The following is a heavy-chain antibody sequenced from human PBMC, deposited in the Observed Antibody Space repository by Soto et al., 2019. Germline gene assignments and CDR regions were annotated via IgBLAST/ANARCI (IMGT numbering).Heavy chain of an antibody. CDR2: IYYSGST. D-gene: IGHD6-6*01. V-gene: IGHV4-59*08. CDR1: GGSISSYY. Sequence: SETVSLTCTVSGGSISSYYWSWIRQPPGKGLEWIGYIYYSGSTNYNPSLKSRVTISVDTSKNQFSLKLSSVTAADTAVYYCARGEAARPGYYYYYMDVWGKGTTVTVSS. CDR3: ARGEAARPGYYYYYMDV. J-gene: IGHJ6*03.